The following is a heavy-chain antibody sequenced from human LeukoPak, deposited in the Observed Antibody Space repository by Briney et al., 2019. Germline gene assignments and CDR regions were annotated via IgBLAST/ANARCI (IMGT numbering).Heavy chain of an antibody. CDR1: GGFISRSSYY. J-gene: IGHJ4*02. CDR3: ARLSTPPDFDS. CDR2: VFHTGST. Sequence: SETLSLTCTVSGGFISRSSYYWTWLRQPPGKTLEWIGNVFHTGSTSYRPSLQSRVIVSVDTPKNQFSLKLTSVTAADTAVYYCARLSTPPDFDSWGQGILVTVSS. V-gene: IGHV4-39*01.